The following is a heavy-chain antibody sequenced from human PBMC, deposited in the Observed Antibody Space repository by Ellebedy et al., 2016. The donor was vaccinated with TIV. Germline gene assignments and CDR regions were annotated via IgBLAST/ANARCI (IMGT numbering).Heavy chain of an antibody. CDR3: ARDLAAATTDAFDI. D-gene: IGHD1-26*01. V-gene: IGHV1-18*04. J-gene: IGHJ3*02. CDR2: ISAYNGNT. CDR1: GYTFTSYG. Sequence: AASVKVSCKASGYTFTSYGISWVRQAPGQGLEWMGWISAYNGNTNYAQKLQGRVTMTTDTSTSTAYMELRSLTSDDTAVYYCARDLAAATTDAFDIWGQGTVVTVSS.